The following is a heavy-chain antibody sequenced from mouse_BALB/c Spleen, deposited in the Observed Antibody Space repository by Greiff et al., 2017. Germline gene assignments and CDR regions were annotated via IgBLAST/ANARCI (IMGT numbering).Heavy chain of an antibody. Sequence: EVKLMESGGGLVQPGGSRKLSCAASGFTFSSFGMHWVRQTPEKGLEWVAYISSGSSTIYYADTVKGRFTISRDNPKNTLFLQMTSLRSEDTAMYYCARCSSAYYYFDVWGEGTTVTVSS. CDR3: ARCSSAYYYFDV. CDR2: ISSGSSTI. V-gene: IGHV5-17*02. D-gene: IGHD1-1*02. J-gene: IGHJ1*01. CDR1: GFTFSSFG.